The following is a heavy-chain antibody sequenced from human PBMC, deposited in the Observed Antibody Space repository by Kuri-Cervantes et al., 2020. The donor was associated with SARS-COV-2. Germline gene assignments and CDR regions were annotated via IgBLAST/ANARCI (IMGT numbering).Heavy chain of an antibody. D-gene: IGHD6-13*01. J-gene: IGHJ6*02. V-gene: IGHV4-31*03. CDR1: GGPISSGGYY. CDR3: ARVFGYSSSWYHRGMDV. Sequence: SETLSLTCTVSGGPISSGGYYWSWIRQHPGKGLEWIGYIYYSGSTYYNPSLKSRVTISVDTSKNQFSLKLSSVTAADTAVYYCARVFGYSSSWYHRGMDVWGQGTTVTVSS. CDR2: IYYSGST.